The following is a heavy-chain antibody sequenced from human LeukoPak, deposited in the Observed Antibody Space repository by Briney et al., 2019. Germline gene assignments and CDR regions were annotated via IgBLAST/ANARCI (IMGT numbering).Heavy chain of an antibody. CDR2: IYPADSDT. CDR3: VRFTMVRGVISMDV. D-gene: IGHD3-10*01. J-gene: IGHJ6*02. Sequence: GESLKISCKGSGYSFTIYWIGWVRQMPGKGLEWMGIIYPADSDTRYSPSFQGQVTISADKSISTTYLQWSSLKASDTAMYYCVRFTMVRGVISMDVWGQGTTVTVSS. CDR1: GYSFTIYW. V-gene: IGHV5-51*01.